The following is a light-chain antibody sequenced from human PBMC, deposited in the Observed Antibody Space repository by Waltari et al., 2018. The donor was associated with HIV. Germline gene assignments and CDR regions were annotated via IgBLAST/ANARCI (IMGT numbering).Light chain of an antibody. CDR3: NSRGSSGYSYV. J-gene: IGLJ1*01. Sequence: SSELTHDPSVSVALGQTVTITSHGASLRSYYASWYQQKPGQAPLLVISGKNNRPSGIPDRFSGPSSRKTASLTITGAQADDEADYYCNSRGSSGYSYVFGTGTKVTIL. CDR2: GKN. V-gene: IGLV3-19*01. CDR1: SLRSYY.